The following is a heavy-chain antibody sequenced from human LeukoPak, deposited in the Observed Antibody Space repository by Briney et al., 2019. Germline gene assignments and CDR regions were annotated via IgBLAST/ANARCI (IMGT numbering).Heavy chain of an antibody. J-gene: IGHJ4*02. CDR2: ISAYNGNT. V-gene: IGHV1-18*04. D-gene: IGHD3-22*01. Sequence: ASVKVSCKTSEYTFTGYYMHWVRQAPGQGLEWMGWISAYNGNTNYAQKLQGRVTMTTDTSTSTAYMELRSLRSDDTAVYYCARDYYYDSADDYWGQGTLVTVSS. CDR3: ARDYYYDSADDY. CDR1: EYTFTGYY.